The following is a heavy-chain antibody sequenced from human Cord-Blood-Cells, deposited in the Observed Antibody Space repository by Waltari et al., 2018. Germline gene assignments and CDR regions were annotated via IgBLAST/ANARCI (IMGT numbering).Heavy chain of an antibody. CDR3: ATGLGVIGFWSGYFDY. J-gene: IGHJ4*02. CDR1: GYTLTDLS. CDR2: FDPEDGET. Sequence: QVQLVQSGAEVKKPGASGKVPCKVSGYTLTDLSMHWVRQAPGKGLEWMGGFDPEDGETIYAQKFQGRVTMTEDTSTDTAYMELSSLRSEDTAVYYCATGLGVIGFWSGYFDYWGQGTLVTVSS. D-gene: IGHD3-3*01. V-gene: IGHV1-24*01.